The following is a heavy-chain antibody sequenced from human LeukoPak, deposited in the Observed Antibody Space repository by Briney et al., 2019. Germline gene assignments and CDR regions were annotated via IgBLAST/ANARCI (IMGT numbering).Heavy chain of an antibody. CDR1: GYSFTSYW. Sequence: GEPLKISCKGSGYSFTSYWIGWVRQMPGKGLEWMGIIYPGDSETRYSPSFQGQVTISADKSISTAYLQWSSLKASDTAMYYCARRGYCSSASCYTWGWDWFDPWGQGTLVTVSA. CDR2: IYPGDSET. V-gene: IGHV5-51*01. CDR3: ARRGYCSSASCYTWGWDWFDP. J-gene: IGHJ5*02. D-gene: IGHD2-2*02.